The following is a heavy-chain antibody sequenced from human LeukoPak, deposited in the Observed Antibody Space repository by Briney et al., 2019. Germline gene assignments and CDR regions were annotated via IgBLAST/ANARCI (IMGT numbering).Heavy chain of an antibody. CDR3: ARDRTIFGVVHSSYYYGMDV. Sequence: GRPLRLSCAASGFTFSSYAMHWVRQAPGKGLEWVAVISYDGSNKYYADSVKGRFTISRDNSKNTLYLQMNSLRAEDTAVYYCARDRTIFGVVHSSYYYGMDVWGQGTTVTVSS. CDR1: GFTFSSYA. J-gene: IGHJ6*02. D-gene: IGHD3-3*01. CDR2: ISYDGSNK. V-gene: IGHV3-30-3*01.